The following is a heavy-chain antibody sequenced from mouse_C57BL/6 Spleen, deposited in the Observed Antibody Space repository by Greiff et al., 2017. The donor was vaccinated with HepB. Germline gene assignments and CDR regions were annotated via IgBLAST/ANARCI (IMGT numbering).Heavy chain of an antibody. V-gene: IGHV1-42*01. D-gene: IGHD2-4*01. Sequence: VQLQQSGPELVKPGASVKISCKASGYSFTGYYMNWVKQSPEKSLEWIGEINPSTGGTTYNQKFKAKATLTVDKSSSTAYMQLKSLTSEDSAVYYCARYDYGSMDYWGQGTSVTVAS. CDR2: INPSTGGT. J-gene: IGHJ4*01. CDR3: ARYDYGSMDY. CDR1: GYSFTGYY.